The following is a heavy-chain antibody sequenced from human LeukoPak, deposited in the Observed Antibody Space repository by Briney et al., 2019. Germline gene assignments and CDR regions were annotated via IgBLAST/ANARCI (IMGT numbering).Heavy chain of an antibody. CDR2: ISGSGDST. CDR1: GFTFSRFA. D-gene: IGHD3-22*01. CDR3: ATYRRGYHDSSESYFFDY. Sequence: GGSLRLSCAASGFTFSRFAMSWVRQAPGKGLEWVSGISGSGDSTYYADSVKGRFTISRDNSKNTLYLQMNGLRAEDTAVYYCATYRRGYHDSSESYFFDYWGQGTLFTVSS. J-gene: IGHJ4*02. V-gene: IGHV3-23*01.